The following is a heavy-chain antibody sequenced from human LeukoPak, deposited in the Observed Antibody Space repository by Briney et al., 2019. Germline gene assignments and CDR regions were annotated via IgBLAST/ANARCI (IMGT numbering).Heavy chain of an antibody. V-gene: IGHV4-31*03. CDR1: GGSISSGGYY. D-gene: IGHD5-18*01. CDR2: IYYSGST. CDR3: ARSWGYSYGMYYFDY. Sequence: SETLSLTCTVSGGSISSGGYYWSWIRQHPGKGLEWIGYIYYSGSTYYNPSLKSRVTISVDTSKNQFSLKLSSVTAADTAVYYCARSWGYSYGMYYFDYWGQGTLVTVSS. J-gene: IGHJ4*02.